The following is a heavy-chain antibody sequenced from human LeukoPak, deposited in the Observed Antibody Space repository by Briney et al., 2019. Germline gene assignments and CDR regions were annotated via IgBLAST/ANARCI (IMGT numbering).Heavy chain of an antibody. CDR3: AKTIVGATTYFDY. V-gene: IGHV3-23*01. D-gene: IGHD1-26*01. CDR2: ISGSGGST. CDR1: GFTFSSYA. J-gene: IGHJ4*02. Sequence: GGSLRLSCAASGFTFSSYAMSWVRQAPGKGLEWVSAISGSGGSTYYADSVKGRFTISRDNSKNTLYLQMNSLRAEDTAVYYGAKTIVGATTYFDYWGQGTLVTVSS.